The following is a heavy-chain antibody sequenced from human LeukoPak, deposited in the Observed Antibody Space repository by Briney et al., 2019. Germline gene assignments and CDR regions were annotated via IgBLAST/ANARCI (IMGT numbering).Heavy chain of an antibody. J-gene: IGHJ6*03. V-gene: IGHV3-43*01. D-gene: IGHD6-13*01. CDR2: ISWDGGST. CDR1: GFTFDDCT. CDR3: AKDTSSSSWYEGEIYYYYMDV. Sequence: QSGGSLRLSCAASGFTFDDCTMHWVRQAPGKGLEWVSLISWDGGSTYYADSVKGRLTISRDNSKNSLYLQMNSLRTEDTALYYCAKDTSSSSWYEGEIYYYYMDVWGKGTTVTVSS.